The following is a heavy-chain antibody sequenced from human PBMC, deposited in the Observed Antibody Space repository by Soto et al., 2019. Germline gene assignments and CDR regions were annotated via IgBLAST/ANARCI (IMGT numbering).Heavy chain of an antibody. D-gene: IGHD2-15*01. CDR1: GGPVSSPTYY. CDR2: LYYSGST. Sequence: QVQLQESGPGLVKPSETLSLTCTVSGGPVSSPTYYWSWIRQPPGKGLEWIGYLYYSGSTNYNPSIKSRPTISLDTAKDHFSVNLSYVTAADTAVYYSAGGRGHVSNWVEPWGPGTRVSVSS. V-gene: IGHV4-61*03. CDR3: AGGRGHVSNWVEP. J-gene: IGHJ5*02.